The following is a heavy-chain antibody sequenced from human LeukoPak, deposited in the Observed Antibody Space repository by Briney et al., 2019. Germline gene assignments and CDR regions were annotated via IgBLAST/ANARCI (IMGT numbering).Heavy chain of an antibody. Sequence: VASVKVSCKASGYTFTDYYMHWVRQAPGQGFEWMGWINPNSGDTNYAQKFQGRVTMTWDTSISTAHMELSRLPSDDTAVYYCAKANFLYCSSTTCLFDYWGQGTLVIVSS. CDR2: INPNSGDT. J-gene: IGHJ4*02. D-gene: IGHD2-2*01. CDR1: GYTFTDYY. V-gene: IGHV1-2*02. CDR3: AKANFLYCSSTTCLFDY.